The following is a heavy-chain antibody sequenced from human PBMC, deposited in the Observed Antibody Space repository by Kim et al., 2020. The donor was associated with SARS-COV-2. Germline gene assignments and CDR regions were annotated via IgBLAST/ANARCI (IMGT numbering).Heavy chain of an antibody. J-gene: IGHJ4*02. V-gene: IGHV1-8*01. CDR3: ARDGRTRNGGGCFDS. CDR2: INPNSGNT. Sequence: ASVKVSCKTSGYTFTNYAIHWVRQAPGRGLEWVGWINPNSGNTNHVQKFQGRVTITRDTSTTTAYMELSSLRSEDTAMYYCARDGRTRNGGGCFDSWGRG. CDR1: GYTFTNYA. D-gene: IGHD2-8*01.